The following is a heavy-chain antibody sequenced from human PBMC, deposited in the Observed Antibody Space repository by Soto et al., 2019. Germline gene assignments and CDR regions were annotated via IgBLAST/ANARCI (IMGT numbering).Heavy chain of an antibody. CDR3: ARGAATKIVVVMYDAFEI. D-gene: IGHD3-22*01. Sequence: QVQLVQSGAAVKKPGSSVKVSCEASGATLNTFINYGITWVRQAPGQGLEWMGGIIPVFGSAHYAQKFQGRVTISADESTRTAYMELSSLRSDATAVYSCARGAATKIVVVMYDAFEIWGQGTMVTVSS. V-gene: IGHV1-69*12. CDR2: IIPVFGSA. CDR1: GATLNTFINYG. J-gene: IGHJ3*02.